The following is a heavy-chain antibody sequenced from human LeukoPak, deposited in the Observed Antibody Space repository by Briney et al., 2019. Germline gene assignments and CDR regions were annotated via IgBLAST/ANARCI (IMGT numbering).Heavy chain of an antibody. V-gene: IGHV3-21*01. D-gene: IGHD2-15*01. CDR2: ISSSSSYI. CDR1: GFTFSSYS. Sequence: GGSLRLSCAASGFTFSSYSMNWVRQAPGEGLEWVSSISSSSSYIYYADSVKGRFTISRDNSKNTLYLQMNSLRAEDTAVYYCARDGDIVVVVAATHFDYWGQGTLVTVSS. CDR3: ARDGDIVVVVAATHFDY. J-gene: IGHJ4*02.